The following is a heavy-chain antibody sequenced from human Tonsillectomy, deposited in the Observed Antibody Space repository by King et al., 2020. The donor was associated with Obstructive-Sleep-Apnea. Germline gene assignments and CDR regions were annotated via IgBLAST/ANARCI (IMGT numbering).Heavy chain of an antibody. Sequence: VQLVESGGGLVQPGGSLRLSCAASGFTFSSYAMSWVRQAPGKGLEWVSAIIGSGGSTYYADSVKGRFTISRDNSKNTLYLQMNSLRAEDTAVYYCAKDLSLISYGDYVGFDYWGQGTLVTVSS. CDR2: IIGSGGST. CDR3: AKDLSLISYGDYVGFDY. D-gene: IGHD4-17*01. CDR1: GFTFSSYA. V-gene: IGHV3-23*04. J-gene: IGHJ4*02.